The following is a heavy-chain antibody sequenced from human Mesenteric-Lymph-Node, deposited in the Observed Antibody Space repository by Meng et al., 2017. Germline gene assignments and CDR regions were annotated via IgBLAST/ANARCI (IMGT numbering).Heavy chain of an antibody. Sequence: KLVQSWAEVKKPGSSVKVSCKASGGPFSSYAISWVRQAPGQGLEWMGGIIPIFGTANYAQKFQGRVTITADESTSTAYMELSSLRSEDTAVYYCARVWFGELTFDYWGQGTLVTVSS. CDR2: IIPIFGTA. D-gene: IGHD3-10*01. J-gene: IGHJ4*02. CDR3: ARVWFGELTFDY. CDR1: GGPFSSYA. V-gene: IGHV1-69*01.